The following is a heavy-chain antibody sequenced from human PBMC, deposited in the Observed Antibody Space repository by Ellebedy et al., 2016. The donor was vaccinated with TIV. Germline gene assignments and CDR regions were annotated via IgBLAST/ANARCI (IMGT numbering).Heavy chain of an antibody. CDR1: GFTFSSYA. CDR2: ISYDGSNK. CDR3: ARDGYSGSYQMKGLDY. V-gene: IGHV3-30-3*01. D-gene: IGHD1-26*01. Sequence: PGGSLRLSCAASGFTFSSYAMHWVRQAPGKGLEWVAVISYDGSNKYYADSVKGRFTISRDNSKNTLYLQMNSLRAEDTAVYYCARDGYSGSYQMKGLDYWGQGTLVTVSS. J-gene: IGHJ4*02.